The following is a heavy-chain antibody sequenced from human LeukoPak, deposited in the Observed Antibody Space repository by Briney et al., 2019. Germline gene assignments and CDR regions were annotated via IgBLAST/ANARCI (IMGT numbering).Heavy chain of an antibody. CDR1: GGTFSSYA. J-gene: IGHJ5*02. D-gene: IGHD2-2*01. Sequence: GASVKVSCKASGGTFSSYAISWVRQAPGQGLEWMGGIIPIFGTANYAQKFQGRVTITADESTSTAYMELSSLRSEDTAMYYCARDRCSSTSCYNWFDPWGQGTLVTVSS. CDR2: IIPIFGTA. CDR3: ARDRCSSTSCYNWFDP. V-gene: IGHV1-69*01.